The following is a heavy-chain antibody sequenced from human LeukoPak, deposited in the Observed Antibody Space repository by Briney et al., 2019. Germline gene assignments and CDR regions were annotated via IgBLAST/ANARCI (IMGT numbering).Heavy chain of an antibody. Sequence: PSETLSLTCTVSGGSVSGGSYYWNWIRQPPGKGLEWIGYMYYSGSTKYNPSLKSRVTISVDTSKNQFSLKLSSVTAADTAVYYCARDPMTYDILTGYYSHYFDYWGQGALVTVSS. J-gene: IGHJ4*02. V-gene: IGHV4-61*01. CDR2: MYYSGST. CDR3: ARDPMTYDILTGYYSHYFDY. D-gene: IGHD3-9*01. CDR1: GGSVSGGSYY.